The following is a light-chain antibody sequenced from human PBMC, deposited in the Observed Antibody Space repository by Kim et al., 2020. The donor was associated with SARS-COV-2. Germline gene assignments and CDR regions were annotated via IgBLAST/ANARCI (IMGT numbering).Light chain of an antibody. Sequence: EIVLTQSPATLSLSPGERATLSCRASQSVGYFVAWYQQKPGQAPRLLIHDASNRATGIPPRFSGSGSGTDFTLIISSLEPEDFAVYYCQQRYSWPINFGQGTRLEIK. CDR1: QSVGYF. CDR2: DAS. CDR3: QQRYSWPIN. V-gene: IGKV3-11*01. J-gene: IGKJ5*01.